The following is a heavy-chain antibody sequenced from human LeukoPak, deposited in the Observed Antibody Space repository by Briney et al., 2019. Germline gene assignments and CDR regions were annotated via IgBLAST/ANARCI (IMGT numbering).Heavy chain of an antibody. CDR1: EFTFSNYN. D-gene: IGHD5-12*01. Sequence: GGSLRLSCEASEFTFSNYNMNWVRQAPGQRLKWVSSITSSSTYVFYADSVKGRFTISRDNAQNSLYLQMNSLRAEDTAVYYCARDPYSGSYGNNYYYYMDVWGKGTTVTISS. J-gene: IGHJ6*03. V-gene: IGHV3-21*01. CDR2: ITSSSTYV. CDR3: ARDPYSGSYGNNYYYYMDV.